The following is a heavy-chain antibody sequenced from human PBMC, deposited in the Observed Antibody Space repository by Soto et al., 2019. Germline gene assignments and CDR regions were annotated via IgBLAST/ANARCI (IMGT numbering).Heavy chain of an antibody. Sequence: QVQLVQSGAELKKPGSSVKVSCKASGGSVTAYTINWVRQAPGQGLEWIGAFIPIFPTPNYSQKFQGRVTLAADGPTITASLELNSLTSADAAVYYCGTAAVAPPYPNSVDTWGPGTLVTVSS. CDR1: GGSVTAYT. CDR2: FIPIFPTP. CDR3: GTAAVAPPYPNSVDT. V-gene: IGHV1-69*12. J-gene: IGHJ5*02. D-gene: IGHD6-19*01.